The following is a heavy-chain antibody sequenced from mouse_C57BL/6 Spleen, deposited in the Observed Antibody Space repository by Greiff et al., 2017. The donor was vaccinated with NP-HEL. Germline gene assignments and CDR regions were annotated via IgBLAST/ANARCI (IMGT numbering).Heavy chain of an antibody. Sequence: EVKLVESGGGLVQPGGSMKLSCAASGFTFSDAWMDWVRQSPEKGLEWVAEIRNKANNHETYYAESVKGRFNISRDDSKSSVYLQMNSLRAEDTGIYYFTRQLRFYAMDYWGQGTSVTVSS. CDR1: GFTFSDAW. CDR2: IRNKANNHET. CDR3: TRQLRFYAMDY. J-gene: IGHJ4*01. D-gene: IGHD3-2*02. V-gene: IGHV6-6*01.